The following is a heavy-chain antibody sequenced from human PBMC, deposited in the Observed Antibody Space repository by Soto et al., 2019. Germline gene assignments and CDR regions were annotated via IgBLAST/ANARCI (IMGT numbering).Heavy chain of an antibody. V-gene: IGHV4-30-2*01. Sequence: PSETLSLTCAVSGGSISSGGYSWSWIRQPPGKGLEWIGYIYHSGSTYYNPSLKSRVTISVDRSKNQFSLKLSSVTAADTAVYYCARTPYYYDSSGYYYREGYFDYWGQGTLVTVSS. J-gene: IGHJ4*02. CDR1: GGSISSGGYS. CDR3: ARTPYYYDSSGYYYREGYFDY. CDR2: IYHSGST. D-gene: IGHD3-22*01.